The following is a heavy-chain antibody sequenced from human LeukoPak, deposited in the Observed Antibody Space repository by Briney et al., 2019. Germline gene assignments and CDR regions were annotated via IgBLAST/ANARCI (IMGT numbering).Heavy chain of an antibody. V-gene: IGHV4-59*01. CDR1: GGSISSYY. D-gene: IGHD4-17*01. CDR3: ARADYGDYVTFDY. Sequence: SETLSLTCTVSGGSISSYYWTWIRQPPGKGLEWIGYIYYIGRTNYNPSLKSRVTISVDMSKNQFSLKPSSVTAADTAVYYCARADYGDYVTFDYWGQGTLVTVSS. CDR2: IYYIGRT. J-gene: IGHJ4*02.